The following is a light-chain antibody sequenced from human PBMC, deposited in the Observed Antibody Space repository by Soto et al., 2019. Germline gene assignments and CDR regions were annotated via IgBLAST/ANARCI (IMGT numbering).Light chain of an antibody. CDR3: QQYGRSPPSWT. J-gene: IGKJ1*01. CDR2: DAS. CDR1: QSVSSTY. Sequence: EIVLTQSPGTLSLSPGERATLSCRASQSVSSTYLAWYQQKPGQPPRLLIFDASNRATGIPDRFSGSGSGTEFTLTISSLEPEDCAVYYCQQYGRSPPSWTFGQGTKVEIK. V-gene: IGKV3-20*01.